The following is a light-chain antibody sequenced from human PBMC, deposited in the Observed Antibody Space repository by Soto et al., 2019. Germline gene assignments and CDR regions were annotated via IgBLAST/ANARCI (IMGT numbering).Light chain of an antibody. CDR3: SAFTGTTYV. J-gene: IGLJ1*01. V-gene: IGLV2-14*01. CDR2: DVS. Sequence: QSALTQPASVSGSPGQSITISCTGSSSDVGGNKYVSWYQQYPGKAPKLMICDVSNRPSGVSNRFSSSKSGNTASLTISGLQAEDEADYYCSAFTGTTYVFGTGTKLTVL. CDR1: SSDVGGNKY.